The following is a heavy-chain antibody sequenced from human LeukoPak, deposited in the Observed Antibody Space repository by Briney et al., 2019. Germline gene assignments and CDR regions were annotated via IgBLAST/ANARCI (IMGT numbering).Heavy chain of an antibody. CDR1: GGSISSSSYF. D-gene: IGHD6-13*01. CDR2: IDYSGST. V-gene: IGHV4-39*01. J-gene: IGHJ5*02. CDR3: AMPKSYSSSWFSA. Sequence: SETLSLTCTVSGGSISSSSYFWGWIRQPPGKGLEWIGSIDYSGSTYYNPSLKSRVTISEDTSKNQFSLKLSSVTAADTAVYYCAMPKSYSSSWFSAWGRGTLVTVSS.